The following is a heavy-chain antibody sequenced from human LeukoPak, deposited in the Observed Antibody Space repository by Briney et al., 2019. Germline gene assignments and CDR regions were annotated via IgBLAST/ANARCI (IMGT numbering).Heavy chain of an antibody. CDR1: GYTFTSYD. V-gene: IGHV1-8*01. CDR3: AKDSRVGGDYVDY. CDR2: MNPNSGNT. Sequence: ASVKVSCKASGYTFTSYDINWVRQATGQGLEWMGWMNPNSGNTGYAQKFQGRVTMTRNTSISTAYMELSSLRSEDTAVYYCAKDSRVGGDYVDYWGQGTLVTVSS. J-gene: IGHJ4*02. D-gene: IGHD1-26*01.